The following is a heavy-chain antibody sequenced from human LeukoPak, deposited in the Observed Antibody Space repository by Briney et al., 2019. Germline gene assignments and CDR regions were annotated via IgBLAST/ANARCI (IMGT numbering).Heavy chain of an antibody. CDR3: ATTSFVWAPYYFDY. D-gene: IGHD1-26*01. CDR2: IYYSGST. V-gene: IGHV4-59*08. Sequence: GSLRLSCATSGFTFSEHYMSWIRQAPGKGLEWIGYIYYSGSTNYNPSLKSRVTISVDTSKNQFSLKLSSVTAADTAVYYCATTSFVWAPYYFDYWGQGTLVTVSS. J-gene: IGHJ4*02. CDR1: GFTFSEHY.